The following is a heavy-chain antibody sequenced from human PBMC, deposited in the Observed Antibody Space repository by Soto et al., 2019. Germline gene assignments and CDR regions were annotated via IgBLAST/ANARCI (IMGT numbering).Heavy chain of an antibody. J-gene: IGHJ4*02. CDR3: ARNYYDSSGYPRPLYYFDY. CDR2: IYYSGST. CDR1: GGSISSGGYY. D-gene: IGHD3-22*01. V-gene: IGHV4-31*03. Sequence: SETLSLTCTVSGGSISSGGYYWSWIRQHPGKGLEWIGYIYYSGSTYYNPSLKSRVTISVDTSKNQFSLKLSSVTAADTAVYYCARNYYDSSGYPRPLYYFDYWGQGTLVTVS.